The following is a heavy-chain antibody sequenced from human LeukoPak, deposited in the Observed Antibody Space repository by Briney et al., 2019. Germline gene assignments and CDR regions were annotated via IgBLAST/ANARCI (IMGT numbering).Heavy chain of an antibody. D-gene: IGHD5-12*01. CDR1: GGSVESADYY. CDR3: ARQGGYGYYFDY. J-gene: IGHJ4*02. V-gene: IGHV4-61*08. CDR2: MYHTGSS. Sequence: SETLSLTCTVTGGSVESADYYWSWIRQPPGKGLERIGYMYHTGSSNYNPSLKSRVTISLDMSKDQFSLKLTSVAAADTAMYYCARQGGYGYYFDYWGQGTLVTVSP.